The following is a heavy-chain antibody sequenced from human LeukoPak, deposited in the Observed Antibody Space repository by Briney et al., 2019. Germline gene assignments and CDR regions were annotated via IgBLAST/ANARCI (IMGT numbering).Heavy chain of an antibody. V-gene: IGHV1-2*02. CDR2: INPNSGGT. CDR3: ARVERWLHIRGFDY. J-gene: IGHJ4*02. Sequence: ASVKVSCKASGYTFTGYHMHWVRQAPGQGLEWMGWINPNSGGTNYAQKLQGRVTMTRDTSISTAYMELSRLRSDDTAVYYCARVERWLHIRGFDYWGEGTLVTVSS. CDR1: GYTFTGYH. D-gene: IGHD5-24*01.